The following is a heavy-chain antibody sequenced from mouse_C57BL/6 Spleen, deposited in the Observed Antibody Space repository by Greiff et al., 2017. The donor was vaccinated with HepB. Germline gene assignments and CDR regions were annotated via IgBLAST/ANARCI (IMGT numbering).Heavy chain of an antibody. J-gene: IGHJ2*01. CDR1: GYTFTSYW. CDR2: INPSNGGT. D-gene: IGHD2-5*01. CDR3: ARSAYYSNYFDY. Sequence: QVQLKQPGTELVKPGASVKLSCKASGYTFTSYWMHWVKQRPGQGLEWIGNINPSNGGTNYNEKFKSKATLTVDKSSSTAYMQLSSLTSEDSAVYDCARSAYYSNYFDYWGQGTTLTVSS. V-gene: IGHV1-53*01.